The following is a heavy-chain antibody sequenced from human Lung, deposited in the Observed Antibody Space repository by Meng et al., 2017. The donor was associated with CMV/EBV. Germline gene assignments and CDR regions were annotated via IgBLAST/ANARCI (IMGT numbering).Heavy chain of an antibody. D-gene: IGHD5-18*01. J-gene: IGHJ4*02. Sequence: ASXXVSXKASGYTFNSYGISWVRQAPGQGLEWVGWISAYNGNTNFAEQFKGRVTMTTDTSTTTAYLELRSLRSDDTAGYYCARAGYSDAPAPVEWGQGTLVTVSS. CDR2: ISAYNGNT. CDR1: GYTFNSYG. V-gene: IGHV1-18*01. CDR3: ARAGYSDAPAPVE.